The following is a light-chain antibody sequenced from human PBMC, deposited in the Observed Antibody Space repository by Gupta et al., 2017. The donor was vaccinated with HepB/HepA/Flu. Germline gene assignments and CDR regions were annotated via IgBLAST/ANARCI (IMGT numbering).Light chain of an antibody. J-gene: IGKJ1*01. V-gene: IGKV4-1*01. Sequence: IVIILSPYSAAVSLCEGATINCKSSQSLLYSSNNKSHLAWYQQKPGQPPKLLIYGASTRESGVPDRFSGSGSGIDFTLTITSLEAEDVAVYYCQQCYTTPWTFGQGTQVEIK. CDR1: QSLLYSSNNKSH. CDR3: QQCYTTPWT. CDR2: GAS.